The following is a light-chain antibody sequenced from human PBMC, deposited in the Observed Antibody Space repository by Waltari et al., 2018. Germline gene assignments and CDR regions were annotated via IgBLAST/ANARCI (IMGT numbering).Light chain of an antibody. Sequence: DIQLTQSPSFLSASVGDRVTITCRASQGLGSYLAWYQQKPGTAPKLLIYAASTLQSGVPSRFSGSGSGTEVTLTISSLQPEDFATYYCLQLNSYPGSFGPGTKVDVK. CDR3: LQLNSYPGS. V-gene: IGKV1-9*01. J-gene: IGKJ3*01. CDR1: QGLGSY. CDR2: AAS.